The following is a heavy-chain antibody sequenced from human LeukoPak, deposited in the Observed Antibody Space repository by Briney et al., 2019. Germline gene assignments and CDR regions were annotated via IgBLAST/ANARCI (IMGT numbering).Heavy chain of an antibody. CDR2: IYYSGST. Sequence: SQTLSLTCTVSGGSISSGDYYWSWIRQPPGKGLEWIGYIYYSGSTYYNPSLKSRVTISVDTSKNQFPLKLSSVTAADTAVYYCARAPTMVRGVIDYWGQGTLVTVSS. CDR3: ARAPTMVRGVIDY. CDR1: GGSISSGDYY. V-gene: IGHV4-30-4*08. J-gene: IGHJ4*02. D-gene: IGHD3-10*01.